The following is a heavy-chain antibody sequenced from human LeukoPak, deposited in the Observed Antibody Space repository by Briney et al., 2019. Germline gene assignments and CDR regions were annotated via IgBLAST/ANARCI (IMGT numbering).Heavy chain of an antibody. J-gene: IGHJ6*02. Sequence: SETLSLTCTVSGGSISSYYWSWIRHPPGKGLEWIGYIYYSGSTNYNPSLKSRVTISVDTSKNQFSLKLSSVTAADTAVYYCARDKLNYDILTGYYSPHQNGMDVWGQGTTVTVSS. V-gene: IGHV4-59*01. CDR2: IYYSGST. CDR3: ARDKLNYDILTGYYSPHQNGMDV. D-gene: IGHD3-9*01. CDR1: GGSISSYY.